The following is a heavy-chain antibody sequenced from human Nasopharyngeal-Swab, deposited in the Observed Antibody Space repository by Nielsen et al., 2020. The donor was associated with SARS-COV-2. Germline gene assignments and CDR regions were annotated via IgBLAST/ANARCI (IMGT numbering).Heavy chain of an antibody. Sequence: VRQAPGKGLEWVSAISGSGGSTYYADSVKGRFTIPRDNPKNTLYLQMNSLRAEDTAVYYCAKDLVRTAMVLPVGRFDYWGQGTLVTVSS. J-gene: IGHJ4*02. D-gene: IGHD5-18*01. CDR3: AKDLVRTAMVLPVGRFDY. CDR2: ISGSGGST. V-gene: IGHV3-23*01.